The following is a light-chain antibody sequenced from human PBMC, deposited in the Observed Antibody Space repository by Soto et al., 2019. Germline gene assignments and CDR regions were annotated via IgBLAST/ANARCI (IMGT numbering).Light chain of an antibody. Sequence: QSALTQPRSVSGSPGQSVTISCTGTSSDVGNYNYVSWYQQYPGKAPKLKIYDVSQRPSGVPDRFSGSKSGNTASLTISGLQAEDEADYYCCSYAGNSRVVFGGGTQLTVL. CDR3: CSYAGNSRVV. CDR2: DVS. J-gene: IGLJ2*01. V-gene: IGLV2-11*01. CDR1: SSDVGNYNY.